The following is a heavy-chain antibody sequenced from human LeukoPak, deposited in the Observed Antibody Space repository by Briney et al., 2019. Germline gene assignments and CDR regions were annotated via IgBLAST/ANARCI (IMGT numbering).Heavy chain of an antibody. Sequence: GGSLRLSCAASGFTFSSYAMTWVRQAPGKGLVWVSRINSDGSTTNYADSVKGRFTISRDNAKNTLYLQMNSLRAEDTAVYYCAAPRGYSAYDLDYWGQGTLVTVSS. CDR1: GFTFSSYA. CDR2: INSDGSTT. D-gene: IGHD5-12*01. CDR3: AAPRGYSAYDLDY. J-gene: IGHJ4*02. V-gene: IGHV3-74*01.